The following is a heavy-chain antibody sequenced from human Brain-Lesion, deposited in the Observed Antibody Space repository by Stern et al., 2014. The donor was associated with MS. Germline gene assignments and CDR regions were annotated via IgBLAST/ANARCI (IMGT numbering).Heavy chain of an antibody. CDR1: GYTLTELS. CDR3: ATLSPGAGGNYYRHFDY. J-gene: IGHJ4*02. D-gene: IGHD1-26*01. V-gene: IGHV1-24*01. CDR2: FDPEDGET. Sequence: VQLEESGAEVKKPGASVKVSCKVSGYTLTELSMHWVRQAPRKGLECMGGFDPEDGETIYAQKFQGRVTMTEDTSTDTAYMELSSLRSEDTAVYYCATLSPGAGGNYYRHFDYWGQGTLVTVSS.